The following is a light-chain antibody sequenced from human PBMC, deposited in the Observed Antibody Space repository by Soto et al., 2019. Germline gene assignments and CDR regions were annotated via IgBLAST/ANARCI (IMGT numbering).Light chain of an antibody. CDR3: QKLDRYPFN. J-gene: IGKJ4*01. Sequence: DIQLTHSPSFLSASVLYMVTMTCRASLGISGYLAWYQQKPGKVPRLLIYSASSLQSGVPSRFSGSGSGTEFTLTISSLQPEDFASYYCQKLDRYPFNFGGGTKVDIK. CDR2: SAS. CDR1: LGISGY. V-gene: IGKV1-9*01.